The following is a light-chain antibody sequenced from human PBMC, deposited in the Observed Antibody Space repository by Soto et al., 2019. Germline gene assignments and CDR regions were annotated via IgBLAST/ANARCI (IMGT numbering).Light chain of an antibody. Sequence: QSALTQPASVSGSPGQSITISWTGTSSEVGGYNYVSWYQHHPGKAPKLMIFDVSNPPSGVSNRFSGSKSGNTASLTISGLQPQDEADYYCSSYTTSNTRQIVFGTGTKVTVL. V-gene: IGLV2-14*03. J-gene: IGLJ1*01. CDR3: SSYTTSNTRQIV. CDR1: SSEVGGYNY. CDR2: DVS.